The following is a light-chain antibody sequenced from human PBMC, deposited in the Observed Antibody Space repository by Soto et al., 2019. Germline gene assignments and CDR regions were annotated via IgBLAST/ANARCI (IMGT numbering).Light chain of an antibody. CDR1: QRMSAW. Sequence: DIQMTQSPTTLSASVGDRVIITCRASQRMSAWLAWYQQKSGKAPKLLIYDASSLENGVPSRFRSSGSGTEFTLTIGSRQPDDFASYYCQQYDTCPWTLGQGTKVDIK. V-gene: IGKV1-5*01. CDR3: QQYDTCPWT. J-gene: IGKJ1*01. CDR2: DAS.